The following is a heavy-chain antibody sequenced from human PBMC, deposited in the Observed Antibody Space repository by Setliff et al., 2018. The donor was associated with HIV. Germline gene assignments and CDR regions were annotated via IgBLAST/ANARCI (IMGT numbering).Heavy chain of an antibody. V-gene: IGHV5-51*01. CDR2: IYPGDSDT. J-gene: IGHJ5*02. D-gene: IGHD6-6*01. Sequence: ESLKISFKGSGYSFTSYWIGWVRQMPGKGLEWMGIIYPGDSDTRYNPSSEGHVTMPVDKSITTVYLQWTSLKSSDTAIYYCARRPSSYNWFDPWGQGTLVTVSS. CDR1: GYSFTSYW. CDR3: ARRPSSYNWFDP.